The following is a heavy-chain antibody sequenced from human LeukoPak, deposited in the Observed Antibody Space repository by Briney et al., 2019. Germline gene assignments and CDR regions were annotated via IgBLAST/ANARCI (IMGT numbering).Heavy chain of an antibody. D-gene: IGHD4-11*01. V-gene: IGHV4-59*01. Sequence: SETLSLTCAVYGGSFSGYYWSWIRQPPGKGLEWIGYIYYSGSTNYNPSLKSRVTISVDTSKNQFSLKLSSVTAADTAVYYCARVTTTYYYYYGMDVWGQGTTVTVSS. J-gene: IGHJ6*02. CDR3: ARVTTTYYYYYGMDV. CDR1: GGSFSGYY. CDR2: IYYSGST.